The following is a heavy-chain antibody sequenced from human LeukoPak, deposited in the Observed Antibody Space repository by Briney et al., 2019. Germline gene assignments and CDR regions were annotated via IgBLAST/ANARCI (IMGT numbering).Heavy chain of an antibody. CDR3: ARGMDIVVVTATPNWFDP. CDR1: GGSISSGGSY. Sequence: SETLSLTCTVSGGSISSGGSYWSWIRQHPGKGLEWIGYIYYSGSTYYNPSLKSRVTISVDTSKNQFSLKLSSVTAADTAVYYCARGMDIVVVTATPNWFDPWGQGTLVTVSS. V-gene: IGHV4-31*03. J-gene: IGHJ5*02. CDR2: IYYSGST. D-gene: IGHD2-21*02.